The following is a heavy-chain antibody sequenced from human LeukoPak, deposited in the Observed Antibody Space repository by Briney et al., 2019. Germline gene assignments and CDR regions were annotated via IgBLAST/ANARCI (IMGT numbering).Heavy chain of an antibody. J-gene: IGHJ4*02. CDR3: ARVHCSGGSCYSALYYFDY. Sequence: GGSLRLSCAASGFTFSSYEMNWVRQAPGKGLEWVSYISSSGSTIYYADSVKGRFTISRDNAKNSLYLQMNSLRAEDTAVYYCARVHCSGGSCYSALYYFDYWGQGTLVTVSS. V-gene: IGHV3-48*03. CDR1: GFTFSSYE. D-gene: IGHD2-15*01. CDR2: ISSSGSTI.